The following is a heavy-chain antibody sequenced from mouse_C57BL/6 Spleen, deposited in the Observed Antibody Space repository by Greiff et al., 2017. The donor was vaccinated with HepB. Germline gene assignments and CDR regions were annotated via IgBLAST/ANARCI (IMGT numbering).Heavy chain of an antibody. Sequence: EVHLVESGGGLVKPGGSLKLSCAASGFTFSSYAMSWVRQTPEKRLEWVATISDGGSYTYYPDNVKGRFTISRDNAKNNLYLQMSHLKSEDTAVYYCARAPSLYGFDYWGQGTTLTVSS. CDR1: GFTFSSYA. D-gene: IGHD1-1*01. CDR2: ISDGGSYT. V-gene: IGHV5-4*01. CDR3: ARAPSLYGFDY. J-gene: IGHJ2*01.